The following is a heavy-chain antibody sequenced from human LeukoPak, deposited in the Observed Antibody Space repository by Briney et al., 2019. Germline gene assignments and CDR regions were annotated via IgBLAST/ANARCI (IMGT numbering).Heavy chain of an antibody. V-gene: IGHV3-74*01. CDR1: GFTFSSYW. Sequence: GGSLRLSCAASGFTFSSYWMHWVRQAPGKGLVWVSRINSDGSRTSYADSVKGRFTISRDNAKNTLYLQMNSLRAEDTAVYYCARDLPYYYDSSGYHAFDIWGQGTMVTVSS. CDR3: ARDLPYYYDSSGYHAFDI. J-gene: IGHJ3*02. CDR2: INSDGSRT. D-gene: IGHD3-22*01.